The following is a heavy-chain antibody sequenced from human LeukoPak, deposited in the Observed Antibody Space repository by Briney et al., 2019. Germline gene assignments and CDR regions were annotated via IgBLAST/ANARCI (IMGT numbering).Heavy chain of an antibody. J-gene: IGHJ4*02. CDR2: ISSSGSTI. CDR1: GFTFSNYE. V-gene: IGHV3-48*03. Sequence: GGSLRLSCAASGFTFSNYEMNWVRQAPGKGLEWVSYISSSGSTIYYADSVKGRFTISRDNAKNSLYLQMNNLRAEDTAVYYCARGRAPIDYWGQGTLVTVSS. CDR3: ARGRAPIDY.